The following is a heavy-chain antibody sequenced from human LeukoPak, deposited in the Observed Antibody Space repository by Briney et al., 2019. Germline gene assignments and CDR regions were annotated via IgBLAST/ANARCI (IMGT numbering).Heavy chain of an antibody. CDR3: ARYVSVAGRNNWFDP. Sequence: SETLSLTCTVSGVSISSGRYYWRWIRQYPGKGLEWIGYIYYSGSTYYNPSLKSRVTISVDTSKNQFSLKLSSVTAADTAVYYCARYVSVAGRNNWFDPWGQGTLVTVSS. CDR1: GVSISSGRYY. CDR2: IYYSGST. J-gene: IGHJ5*02. V-gene: IGHV4-30-4*08. D-gene: IGHD6-19*01.